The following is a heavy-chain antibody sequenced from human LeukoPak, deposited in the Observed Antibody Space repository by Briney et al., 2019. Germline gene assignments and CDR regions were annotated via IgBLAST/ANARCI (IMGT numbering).Heavy chain of an antibody. CDR3: ARSVVTLYWYFDL. CDR2: IYYSGST. CDR1: GGSVSSGSYY. Sequence: PSETPSLTCTVSGGSVSSGSYYYNWIRQPPGKGLEWIGYIYYSGSTNYNPSLKSRVTISLDTSKNQFSLKLSSVTTADTAVYYCARSVVTLYWYFDLWGRGTLVTVSS. V-gene: IGHV4-61*01. D-gene: IGHD4-23*01. J-gene: IGHJ2*01.